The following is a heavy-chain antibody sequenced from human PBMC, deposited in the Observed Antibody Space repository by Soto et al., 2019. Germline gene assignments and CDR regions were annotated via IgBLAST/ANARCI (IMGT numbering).Heavy chain of an antibody. J-gene: IGHJ4*02. CDR3: AKERLARGIDY. CDR1: GFTFSNYA. D-gene: IGHD3-10*01. Sequence: EVQLLDSGGGLVQPGGSLRLSCAASGFTFSNYAMSWVRQAPGKGLDWVSTISGAGSNTYYEDSVKGRLSISRDNSKNMAYLEMKNLRAEDTAVYYCAKERLARGIDYWGQGTLVTVSS. CDR2: ISGAGSNT. V-gene: IGHV3-23*01.